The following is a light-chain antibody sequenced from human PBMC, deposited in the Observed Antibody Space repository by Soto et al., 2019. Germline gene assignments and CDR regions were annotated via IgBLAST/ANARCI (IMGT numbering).Light chain of an antibody. CDR1: QSVSSR. V-gene: IGKV3-15*01. CDR2: GAS. J-gene: IGKJ1*01. Sequence: EIVMTQSPDTLSVSPGERVTLSCRASQSVSSRLAWYQQKPGQAPRLLISGASTRATGIPVRFSGSGSGTEFTLTISSLQSEDVAVYYCQQYKSWKTFGQGTKVDI. CDR3: QQYKSWKT.